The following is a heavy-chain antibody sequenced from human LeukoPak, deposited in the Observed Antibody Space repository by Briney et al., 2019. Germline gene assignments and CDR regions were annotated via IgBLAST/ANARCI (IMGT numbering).Heavy chain of an antibody. CDR2: INEDGSTT. CDR1: EFTFSSNW. V-gene: IGHV3-74*01. J-gene: IGHJ4*02. D-gene: IGHD1-26*01. Sequence: GGSLRLSCEASEFTFSSNWMHWVRQAPGKGLVWVSRINEDGSTTNYADSVKGRSTIFRDNAKNTLYLQMNSLRAEDTAVYYCVRDLGGRSGHWGQGTLVTVSS. CDR3: VRDLGGRSGH.